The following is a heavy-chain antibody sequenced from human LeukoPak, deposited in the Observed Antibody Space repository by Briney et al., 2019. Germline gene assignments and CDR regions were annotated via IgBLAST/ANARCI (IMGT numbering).Heavy chain of an antibody. CDR1: GFTFSRHW. Sequence: PGGSLRLSCAASGFTFSRHWMTWVRQAPGKGLEWVATIMTLIPDKYYVDSVKGRFTISRENTKNSLYLQMKRLRELHWAVYYCARNNWGSPHNAFDIWGQGTMVTVSS. D-gene: IGHD7-27*01. J-gene: IGHJ3*02. CDR3: ARNNWGSPHNAFDI. V-gene: IGHV3-7*04. CDR2: IMTLIPDK.